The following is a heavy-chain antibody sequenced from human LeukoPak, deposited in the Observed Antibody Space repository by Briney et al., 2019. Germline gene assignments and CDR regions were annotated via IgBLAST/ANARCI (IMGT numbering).Heavy chain of an antibody. Sequence: SETLSLTCTVSGGSISSYYWSWIRQPAGKGLEWIGRIYTSGSTNYNPSLKSRVTMSVDTSKSQFSLKLSSVTAADTAVYYCARDSSPSGDDAFDIWGQGTMVTVSS. CDR2: IYTSGST. CDR3: ARDSSPSGDDAFDI. D-gene: IGHD6-6*01. CDR1: GGSISSYY. J-gene: IGHJ3*02. V-gene: IGHV4-4*07.